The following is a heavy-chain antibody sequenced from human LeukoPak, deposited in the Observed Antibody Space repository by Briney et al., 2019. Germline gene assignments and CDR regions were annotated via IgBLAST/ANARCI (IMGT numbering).Heavy chain of an antibody. Sequence: PSETLSLTCTVSGGSISSYYWSWIRQPAGKGLEWIGRIYTSGSTNYNPSLKSRVTMSVDTSKNQFSLKLSSVTAADTAVYYCARDHSDSSGYYFGDFDYWGQGTLVTVFS. J-gene: IGHJ4*02. CDR2: IYTSGST. V-gene: IGHV4-4*07. D-gene: IGHD3-22*01. CDR3: ARDHSDSSGYYFGDFDY. CDR1: GGSISSYY.